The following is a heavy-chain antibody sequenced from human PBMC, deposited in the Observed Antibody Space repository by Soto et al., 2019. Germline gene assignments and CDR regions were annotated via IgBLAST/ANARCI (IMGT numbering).Heavy chain of an antibody. CDR3: ARPWGSHYWYFDL. V-gene: IGHV3-23*01. CDR1: GFTFSSYA. D-gene: IGHD3-16*01. CDR2: ISGSGGST. J-gene: IGHJ2*01. Sequence: LRLSCAASGFTFSSYAMSWVRQAPGKGLEWVSAISGSGGSTYYADSVKGRFTISRDNSKNTLYLQMNSLRAEDTAVYYCARPWGSHYWYFDLWGRGTLVTVSS.